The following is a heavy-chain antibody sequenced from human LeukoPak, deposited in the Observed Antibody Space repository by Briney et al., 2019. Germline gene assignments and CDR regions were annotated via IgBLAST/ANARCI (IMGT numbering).Heavy chain of an antibody. D-gene: IGHD3-10*01. CDR1: GFTFSSYG. Sequence: GGSLRLSCAASGFTFSSYGMHWVRQAPGKGLEWVAFIRYDGSNKYYADSVKGRFTISRDNSKNTLYLQMNSLRAEDTAVYYCANAWLLGGSGSYYPDYYYYMDVWGKGTTVTISS. V-gene: IGHV3-30*02. J-gene: IGHJ6*03. CDR3: ANAWLLGGSGSYYPDYYYYMDV. CDR2: IRYDGSNK.